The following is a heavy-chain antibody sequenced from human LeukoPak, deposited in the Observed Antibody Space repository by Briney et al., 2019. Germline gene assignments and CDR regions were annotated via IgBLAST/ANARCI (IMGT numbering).Heavy chain of an antibody. CDR1: GYTFTSYY. CDR2: INPSGGST. Sequence: ASVKVSCKASGYTFTSYYMHWVRQAPGQGLEWMGIINPSGGSTSYAQKFQGRVTMTRDTSTSTVYMELSSLRAEDTALYYCAKVSDTAMVKGGYYFDYWGQGTLVTVSS. CDR3: AKVSDTAMVKGGYYFDY. V-gene: IGHV1-46*01. J-gene: IGHJ4*02. D-gene: IGHD5-18*01.